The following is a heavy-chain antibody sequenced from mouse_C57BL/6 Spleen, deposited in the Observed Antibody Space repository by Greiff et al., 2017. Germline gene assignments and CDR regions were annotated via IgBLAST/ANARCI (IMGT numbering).Heavy chain of an antibody. CDR3: ARDREQPGYTGYSMDY. Sequence: EVQLQESGPGLVKPSQSLSLTCSVTGYSITRGYYWNWIRPFPGNKLEWMGYISYDGSNNYTPSLKNRISITSDTSKNQFFLKLKSWTTEYTATYYCARDREQPGYTGYSMDYWGQGTTVTVSS. CDR1: GYSITRGYY. D-gene: IGHD1-2*01. CDR2: ISYDGSN. V-gene: IGHV3-6*01. J-gene: IGHJ4*01.